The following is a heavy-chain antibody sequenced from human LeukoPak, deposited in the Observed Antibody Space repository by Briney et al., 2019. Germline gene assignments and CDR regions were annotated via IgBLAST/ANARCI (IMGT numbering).Heavy chain of an antibody. V-gene: IGHV4-31*03. Sequence: SETLSLTCTVSGGSISSGGYYWSWIRQHPGKGLEWFGYIYYSGSTYYNPSLKSRVTISVDTSKNQFSLKLSSVTAADTAVYYCAREPTTVTKPGAFDIWGQGTMAPVSP. J-gene: IGHJ3*02. CDR3: AREPTTVTKPGAFDI. D-gene: IGHD4-17*01. CDR1: GGSISSGGYY. CDR2: IYYSGST.